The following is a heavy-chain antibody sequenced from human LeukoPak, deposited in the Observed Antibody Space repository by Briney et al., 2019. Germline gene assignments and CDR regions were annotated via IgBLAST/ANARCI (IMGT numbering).Heavy chain of an antibody. CDR1: GSTFSHYW. D-gene: IGHD1-26*01. J-gene: IGHJ4*02. CDR2: IKEDGSER. Sequence: GSLRLSCAASGSTFSHYWMSWVRQAPGKGLEWVANIKEDGSERNYLDSVKGRFTISRDNAKNSVYLQMDSLRAEDTAVYHCAHSGSYFDYLGQGTLVTVSS. CDR3: AHSGSYFDY. V-gene: IGHV3-7*01.